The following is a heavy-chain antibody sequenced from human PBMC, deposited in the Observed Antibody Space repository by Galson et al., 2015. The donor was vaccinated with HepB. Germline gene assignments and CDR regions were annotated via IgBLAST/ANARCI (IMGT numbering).Heavy chain of an antibody. Sequence: SLRLSCAASGFTFSNYGMHWVRQAPGKGLEWVALIWYDGSNEHYADSVKGRFTISRDNSKNTLYLQMNSLRADDTAVYYCARPREMYYFDSWGQGTLVTVSS. CDR2: IWYDGSNE. V-gene: IGHV3-33*01. J-gene: IGHJ4*02. CDR1: GFTFSNYG. D-gene: IGHD5-24*01. CDR3: ARPREMYYFDS.